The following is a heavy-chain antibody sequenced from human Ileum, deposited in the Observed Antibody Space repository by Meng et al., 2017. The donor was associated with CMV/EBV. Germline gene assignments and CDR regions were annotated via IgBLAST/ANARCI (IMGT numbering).Heavy chain of an antibody. V-gene: IGHV4-4*07. CDR1: GGSISCYY. J-gene: IGHJ4*02. D-gene: IGHD6-19*01. CDR3: ARGSSGWAFDY. Sequence: QVPPQETGPGLVKPSETVSLTCTVSGGSISCYYWSWIRQPATKGLEWIGRVYSSGSTDYNPSLQSRVTMSVDTSKNQFSLKLSSVTAADTAVYYCARGSSGWAFDYWGQGTLVTVSS. CDR2: VYSSGST.